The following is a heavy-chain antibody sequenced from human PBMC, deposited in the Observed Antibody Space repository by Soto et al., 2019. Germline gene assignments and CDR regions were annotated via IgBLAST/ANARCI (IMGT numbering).Heavy chain of an antibody. Sequence: EVQLVESGGGLVQPGGSLRLSCAASGFTFSSYSMNWVRQAPGKGLEWVSAISGSGGSTYYADSVKGRFTISRDNSKNTLYLQMNSLRAEDTAVYYCAKALGYYDSSGTFDYWGQGTLVTVSS. CDR2: ISGSGGST. J-gene: IGHJ4*02. V-gene: IGHV3-23*04. D-gene: IGHD3-22*01. CDR3: AKALGYYDSSGTFDY. CDR1: GFTFSSYS.